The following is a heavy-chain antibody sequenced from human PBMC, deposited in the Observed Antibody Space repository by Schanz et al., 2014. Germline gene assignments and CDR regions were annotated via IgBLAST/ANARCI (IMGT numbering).Heavy chain of an antibody. D-gene: IGHD3-16*01. V-gene: IGHV3-21*04. CDR2: ISGSGNHI. CDR3: AKDRQNRVNRVGYYYGMDV. Sequence: EVQLVESGGGLVQPGGSLRISCAASGFTVSSDFMAWVRHAPGKGLQWVSSISGSGNHIYYADSLKGRFTISRDNTKNSMYLQMNSLRAEDTALYYCAKDRQNRVNRVGYYYGMDVWGQGTTVTVSS. J-gene: IGHJ6*02. CDR1: GFTVSSDF.